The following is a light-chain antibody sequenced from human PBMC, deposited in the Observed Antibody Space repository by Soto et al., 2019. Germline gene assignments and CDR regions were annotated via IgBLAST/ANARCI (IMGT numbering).Light chain of an antibody. CDR1: ENIGMS. V-gene: IGKV1-39*01. J-gene: IGKJ1*01. Sequence: DIQMTQSPSSLSASVGDRVTISCTAGENIGMSLNWFQQKPGKAPKLLIYGASGLQNGVPIRFSGSGSGTDFTLNINSLQPEDFATYYCQHSFSVPRTFGQGT. CDR2: GAS. CDR3: QHSFSVPRT.